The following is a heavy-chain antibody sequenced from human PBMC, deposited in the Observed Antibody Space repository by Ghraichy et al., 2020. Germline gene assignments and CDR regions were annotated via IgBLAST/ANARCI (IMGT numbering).Heavy chain of an antibody. Sequence: SETLSLTCAVYGGSFSGYYWSWIRQPPGKGLEWIGEINHSGSTNYNPSLKSRVTISVDTSKNQFSLKLSSVTAADTAVYYCARGWVAPLDYEGWFDPWGQGTLVTVSS. V-gene: IGHV4-34*01. J-gene: IGHJ5*02. CDR1: GGSFSGYY. CDR2: INHSGST. CDR3: ARGWVAPLDYEGWFDP. D-gene: IGHD4-17*01.